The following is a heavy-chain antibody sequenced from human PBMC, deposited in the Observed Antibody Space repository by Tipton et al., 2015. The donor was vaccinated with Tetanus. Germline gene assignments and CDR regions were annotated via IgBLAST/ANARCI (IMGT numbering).Heavy chain of an antibody. D-gene: IGHD2-2*01. CDR2: IKQDGSAK. CDR3: ARDSTYLFDY. CDR1: GFIFSNYA. J-gene: IGHJ4*02. V-gene: IGHV3-7*01. Sequence: SLRLSCSVSGFIFSNYAMNWVRQAPGKGLEWVANIKQDGSAKYYVDSVKGRFTISRDNAKNSLYLQMNSLRAEDTAVYYCARDSTYLFDYWGQGTLVTVSS.